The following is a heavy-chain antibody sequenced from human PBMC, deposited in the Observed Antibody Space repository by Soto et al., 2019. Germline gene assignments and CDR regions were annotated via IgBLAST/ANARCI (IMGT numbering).Heavy chain of an antibody. CDR3: ARVGGQLPLYFDY. CDR1: GYSFTNHG. J-gene: IGHJ4*02. V-gene: IGHV1-18*04. CDR2: ISGYSGSS. D-gene: IGHD2-2*01. Sequence: QVLLVQSGAEVRKPGASVKVSCTTSGYSFTNHGISWVRQAPGQGLEWMGWISGYSGSSRYAQKSQGRVAMTIDTSTSTAYMELRSLRPDDTAMYFCARVGGQLPLYFDYWGQGTLVTVSS.